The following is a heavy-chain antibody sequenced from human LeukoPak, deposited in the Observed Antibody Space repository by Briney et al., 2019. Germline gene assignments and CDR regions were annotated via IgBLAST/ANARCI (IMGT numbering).Heavy chain of an antibody. D-gene: IGHD6-19*01. V-gene: IGHV3-53*01. Sequence: PGGSLRLSCAASGFTVSSNYMSWVRQAPGKGLEWVSVIYSGGSTYYADSVKGRFTISRDNSKNTLYLQMNSLRAEDTAVYYCANWGWLGRPHFGYWGQGTLVTVSS. J-gene: IGHJ4*02. CDR2: IYSGGST. CDR1: GFTVSSNY. CDR3: ANWGWLGRPHFGY.